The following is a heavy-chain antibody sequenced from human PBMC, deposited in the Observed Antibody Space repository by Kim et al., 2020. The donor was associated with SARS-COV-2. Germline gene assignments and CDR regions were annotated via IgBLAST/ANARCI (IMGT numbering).Heavy chain of an antibody. CDR3: ARRDYYGSGSHYYFDY. Sequence: GESLKISCKGSGYSFTSYWIGWVRQMPGKGREWMGIIYPGDSDTRYSPSFQGQVTISADKSISTAYLQWSSLKAWDTAMYYCARRDYYGSGSHYYFDYWGQGTLVTVSS. D-gene: IGHD3-10*01. V-gene: IGHV5-51*01. CDR1: GYSFTSYW. J-gene: IGHJ4*02. CDR2: IYPGDSDT.